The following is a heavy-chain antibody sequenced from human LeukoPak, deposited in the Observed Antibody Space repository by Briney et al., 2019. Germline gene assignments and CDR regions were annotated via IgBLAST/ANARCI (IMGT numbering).Heavy chain of an antibody. CDR2: ISGSGGST. CDR3: AKANTVTMVLWAFDY. Sequence: GGSLRLSCAASGFTFSSYAMSWVRQAPGKGLEWVSAISGSGGSTCYADSVKGRFTISRDNSKNTLYLQMNSLRAEDTAVYYCAKANTVTMVLWAFDYWGQGTLVTVSS. V-gene: IGHV3-23*01. D-gene: IGHD3-10*01. J-gene: IGHJ4*02. CDR1: GFTFSSYA.